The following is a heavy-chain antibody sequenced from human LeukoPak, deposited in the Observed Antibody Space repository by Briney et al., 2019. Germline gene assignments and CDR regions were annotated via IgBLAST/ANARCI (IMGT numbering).Heavy chain of an antibody. Sequence: PSETLSLTCTVSGGSISIYYWSWIRQPPGKGLEWIGYIYYSGSTNYNPSLKSRVTISVDTSKNQFSLKLSSVTAADTAVYYCARELYYYDQWGQGTLVTVSS. CDR1: GGSISIYY. CDR3: ARELYYYDQ. D-gene: IGHD2-8*01. V-gene: IGHV4-59*01. J-gene: IGHJ4*02. CDR2: IYYSGST.